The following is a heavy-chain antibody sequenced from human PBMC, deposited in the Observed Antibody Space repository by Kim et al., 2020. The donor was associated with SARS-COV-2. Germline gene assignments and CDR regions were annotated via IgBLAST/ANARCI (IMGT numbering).Heavy chain of an antibody. Sequence: GESLKISCKGSGYSSTSYWIGWVRQMPGKGLEWMGIIYPGDSDTRYSPSFQGQVTISADKSISTAYLQWSSLNASDTAMYYCARRRYFDWPNWFDPWGQGTLVTVSS. CDR1: GYSSTSYW. J-gene: IGHJ5*02. V-gene: IGHV5-51*01. CDR3: ARRRYFDWPNWFDP. CDR2: IYPGDSDT. D-gene: IGHD3-9*01.